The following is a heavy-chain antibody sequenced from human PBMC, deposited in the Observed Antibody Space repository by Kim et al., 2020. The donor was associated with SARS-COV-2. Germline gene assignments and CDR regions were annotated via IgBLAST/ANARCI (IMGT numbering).Heavy chain of an antibody. CDR3: AHRQRKQLDAFDI. V-gene: IGHV2-5*01. D-gene: IGHD6-13*01. Sequence: YSPSLKSRLTITKDTSKNQVVLTMTNMDPVDTATYYCAHRQRKQLDAFDIWGQGTMVTVSS. J-gene: IGHJ3*02.